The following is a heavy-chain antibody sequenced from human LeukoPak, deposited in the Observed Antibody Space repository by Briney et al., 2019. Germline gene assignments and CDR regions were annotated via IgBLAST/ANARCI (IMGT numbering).Heavy chain of an antibody. D-gene: IGHD2-15*01. CDR3: ARVRYCSGGSCSQVDY. V-gene: IGHV5-51*01. Sequence: GESLKISCKASGYSFTSYRIGWVRQMPGKGLEWMGMIAPGDSDTRYSPSFQGQVTISADKSISTAFLQWTSLKASHIAMYYCARVRYCSGGSCSQVDYWGQGTLVIVSP. CDR2: IAPGDSDT. J-gene: IGHJ4*02. CDR1: GYSFTSYR.